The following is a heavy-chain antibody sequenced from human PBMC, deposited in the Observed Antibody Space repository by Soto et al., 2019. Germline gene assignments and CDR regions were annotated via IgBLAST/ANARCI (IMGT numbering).Heavy chain of an antibody. D-gene: IGHD2-15*01. Sequence: EVQLVDSGGGLVQPGRSLRLSCTASGFTFGDYAMIWVRQAPGKGLEWVGYISSKRYGERTDYAASVKGRFTISRDDSMSVVYLEINSLKGEDIAIYSCTRLPPERRGYCSGGNCYPFDYWGQGTQVTVSS. V-gene: IGHV3-49*04. J-gene: IGHJ4*02. CDR2: ISSKRYGERT. CDR1: GFTFGDYA. CDR3: TRLPPERRGYCSGGNCYPFDY.